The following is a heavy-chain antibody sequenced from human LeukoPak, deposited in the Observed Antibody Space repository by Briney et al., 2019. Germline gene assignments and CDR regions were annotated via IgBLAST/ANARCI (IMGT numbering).Heavy chain of an antibody. D-gene: IGHD3-22*01. J-gene: IGHJ3*02. Sequence: SETLSLTCAVYGGSFSGYYWSWIRQPPGKGLEWIGEINHSGSTNYNPSLKSRVTISVDTSKNQFSLKLSSVTAADTAVYYCARGRRRITMIRPPESYAFDIWGQGTMVTVSS. V-gene: IGHV4-34*01. CDR3: ARGRRRITMIRPPESYAFDI. CDR1: GGSFSGYY. CDR2: INHSGST.